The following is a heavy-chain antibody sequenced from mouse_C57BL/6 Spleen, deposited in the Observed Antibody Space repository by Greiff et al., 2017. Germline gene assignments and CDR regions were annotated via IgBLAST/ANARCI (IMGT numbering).Heavy chain of an antibody. J-gene: IGHJ2*01. Sequence: VQLQQSGAELVRPGASVKLSCTASGFNIKDDYMHWVKQRPEQGLEWIGWIDPENGDTEYTSKFQGKATITADTASNTACLQLNSQTCEDTAVYYCTTEGWLRRLWGQGTTLTVAS. CDR3: TTEGWLRRL. D-gene: IGHD2-2*01. CDR1: GFNIKDDY. V-gene: IGHV14-4*01. CDR2: IDPENGDT.